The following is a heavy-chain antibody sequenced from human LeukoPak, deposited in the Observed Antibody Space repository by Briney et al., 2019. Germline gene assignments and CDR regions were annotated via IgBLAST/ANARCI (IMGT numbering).Heavy chain of an antibody. Sequence: PSETLSLTCAVYGGSFSGYYWSWIRQPPGKGLEWIGEINHSGSTNYNPSLKSRVTISVDTSKNQFSLKLSSVTAADTAVYYCATRYYDFWSGYYRPFDYWGQGTLVTVS. CDR2: INHSGST. CDR3: ATRYYDFWSGYYRPFDY. CDR1: GGSFSGYY. V-gene: IGHV4-34*01. J-gene: IGHJ4*02. D-gene: IGHD3-3*01.